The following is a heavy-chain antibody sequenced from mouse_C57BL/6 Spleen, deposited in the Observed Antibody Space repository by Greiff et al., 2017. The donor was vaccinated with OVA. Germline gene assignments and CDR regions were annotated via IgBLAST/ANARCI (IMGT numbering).Heavy chain of an antibody. CDR2: ISSGSSTI. V-gene: IGHV5-17*01. CDR1: GFTFSDYG. J-gene: IGHJ2*01. D-gene: IGHD4-1*01. CDR3: ARNWAGFDY. Sequence: EVQLVESGGGLVKPGGSLKLSCAASGFTFSDYGMHWVRQAPEKGLEWVAYISSGSSTIYYAATVKGRFTISRDNAKHTLFLQMTSLRAEDTAMYYCARNWAGFDYWGQGTTLTVSS.